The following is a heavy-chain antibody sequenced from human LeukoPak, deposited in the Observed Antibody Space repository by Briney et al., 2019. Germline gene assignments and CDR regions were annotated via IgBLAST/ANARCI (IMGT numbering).Heavy chain of an antibody. V-gene: IGHV3-23*01. CDR3: AKDRGYSYGYFDY. J-gene: IGHJ4*02. CDR2: ISGSGGST. CDR1: EFTFSSYA. Sequence: GGSLRLSCAASEFTFSSYAMSWARQAPGKGLEWVSAISGSGGSTYYADSVKGRFTISRDNSKNTLYLQMNSLRAEDTAVYYCAKDRGYSYGYFDYWGQGTLVTVSS. D-gene: IGHD5-18*01.